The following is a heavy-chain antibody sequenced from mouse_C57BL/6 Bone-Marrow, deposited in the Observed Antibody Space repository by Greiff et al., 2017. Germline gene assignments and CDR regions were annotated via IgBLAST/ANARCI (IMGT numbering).Heavy chain of an antibody. D-gene: IGHD1-1*01. J-gene: IGHJ2*01. CDR3: ARKIYYGSSPDS. V-gene: IGHV1-55*01. CDR2: IYPGSGST. CDR1: GYTFTSYW. Sequence: QVQLKQPGAELVKPGASVKRSCKASGYTFTSYWITWVKQRPGQGLEWIGDIYPGSGSTNYNEKFKSKATLTVDTSSSTAYMQLSSLTSEDSAVYYCARKIYYGSSPDSWGQGTTLTVSS.